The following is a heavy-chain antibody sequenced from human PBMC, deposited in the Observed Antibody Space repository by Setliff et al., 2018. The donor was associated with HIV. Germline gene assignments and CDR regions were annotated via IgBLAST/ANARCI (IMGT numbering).Heavy chain of an antibody. CDR1: GFTLDNYA. D-gene: IGHD1-26*01. J-gene: IGHJ4*02. CDR3: AKDRSGSYSFARD. CDR2: ISWNRGTI. V-gene: IGHV3-9*01. Sequence: GGSLRLSCAASGFTLDNYAMSWVRQRPGEGLEWVASISWNRGTIAYADSVKGRFAISRDDAKNSLYLQMNSLRAEDTAVYYCAKDRSGSYSFARDWGQGTLVTVSS.